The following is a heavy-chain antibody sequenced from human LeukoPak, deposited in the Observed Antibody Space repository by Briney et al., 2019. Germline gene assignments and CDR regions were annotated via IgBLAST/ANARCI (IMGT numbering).Heavy chain of an antibody. Sequence: GGSLRLSCAASGFTFSSYNMDWVRQAPGKGLEWVSFIDSSSRYIYQADSVKGRFTISRDNAKNSVFLQMNSLRAMGADVFDCLRVGGHCTSTSCPPPDYWGQGTLVTVSS. CDR3: LRVGGHCTSTSCPPPDY. CDR2: IDSSSRYI. CDR1: GFTFSSYN. D-gene: IGHD2-2*01. J-gene: IGHJ4*02. V-gene: IGHV3-21*01.